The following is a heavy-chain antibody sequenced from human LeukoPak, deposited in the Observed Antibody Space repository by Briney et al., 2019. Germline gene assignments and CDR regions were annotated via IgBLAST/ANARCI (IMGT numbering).Heavy chain of an antibody. CDR2: IYYSGST. V-gene: IGHV4-59*01. D-gene: IGHD3-22*01. CDR3: ARDLTTGYDAFDI. Sequence: PSETLSLTCTVSGSSISSYYWSWIRQPPGKGLEWIGYIYYSGSTNYNPSLKSRVTISVDTSKNQFSLKLSSVTAADTAVYYCARDLTTGYDAFDIWGQGTMDTVSS. J-gene: IGHJ3*02. CDR1: GSSISSYY.